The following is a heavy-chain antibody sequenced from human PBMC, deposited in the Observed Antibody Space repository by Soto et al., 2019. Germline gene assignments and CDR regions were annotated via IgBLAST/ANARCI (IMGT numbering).Heavy chain of an antibody. J-gene: IGHJ3*02. CDR2: SIQTFGTT. CDR1: GGLLSSYA. D-gene: IGHD3-22*01. Sequence: QVQLVQSGAEVKRPGSSVKVSCKPSGGLLSSYAISWVRQAPGQGLEWMGGSIQTFGTTVYEQNFQGRVSITADRSTGTADLELRGLRSQDTAVYYCARGINDYYDGTGPSWDDAFDIWGQGTMVTVSS. V-gene: IGHV1-69*06. CDR3: ARGINDYYDGTGPSWDDAFDI.